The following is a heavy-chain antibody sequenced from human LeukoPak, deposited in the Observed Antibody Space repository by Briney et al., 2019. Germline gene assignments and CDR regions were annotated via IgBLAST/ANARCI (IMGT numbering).Heavy chain of an antibody. J-gene: IGHJ4*02. D-gene: IGHD5-12*01. CDR2: ISGSGGST. Sequence: GGSLRLSCAASGFTFSSYAMSWVRQAPGKGLEWVSAISGSGGSTYYADSVKGRFTISRDNSKNTLYLQMNSLRIEDTAVYYCAKDSPRVATDGGYYFDYWGQGTLVTVSS. CDR3: AKDSPRVATDGGYYFDY. CDR1: GFTFSSYA. V-gene: IGHV3-23*01.